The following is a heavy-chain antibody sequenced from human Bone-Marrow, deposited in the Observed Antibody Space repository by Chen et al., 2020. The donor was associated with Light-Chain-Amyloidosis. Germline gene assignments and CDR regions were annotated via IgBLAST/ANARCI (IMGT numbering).Heavy chain of an antibody. D-gene: IGHD5-12*01. CDR2: TYPDDSDA. J-gene: IGHJ4*02. CDR3: ARRGDGYNFDY. V-gene: IGHV5-51*01. CDR1: GYTFPNYW. Sequence: EVQLEQSGPEVKKPGESLKISCKGSGYTFPNYWIGWVRQMPGKGLEWMGVTYPDDSDARYSPSFEGQVTISADKSITTAYLQWRSLKASDTAMYYCARRGDGYNFDYWGQGTLVTVSS.